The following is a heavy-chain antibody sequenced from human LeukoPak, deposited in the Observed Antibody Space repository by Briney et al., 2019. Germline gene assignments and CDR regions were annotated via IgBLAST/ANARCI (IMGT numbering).Heavy chain of an antibody. J-gene: IGHJ4*02. V-gene: IGHV1-69*04. Sequence: GSSVKVSCKASVGTFSSYAISWVRQAPGQGLEWMGRIIPILGIANYAQKFQGRVTITADKSTSTAYMELSSLRSEDTAVYYCARDLRGIAAAGTGYWGQGTLVTVSS. D-gene: IGHD6-13*01. CDR1: VGTFSSYA. CDR3: ARDLRGIAAAGTGY. CDR2: IIPILGIA.